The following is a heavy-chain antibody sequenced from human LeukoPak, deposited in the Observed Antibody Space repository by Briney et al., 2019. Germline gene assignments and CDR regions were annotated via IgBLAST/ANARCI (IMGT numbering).Heavy chain of an antibody. V-gene: IGHV4-59*08. CDR2: ISYSGNT. J-gene: IGHJ4*02. CDR1: GGSISSYY. Sequence: PSETLSLTCTVSGGSISSYYWSWIRQPPGKGLEWIGYISYSGNTNYNPSLKSRVTISVDTSKNQFSLKLNSVTAADTAVYYCARHLRGSYFDYWGQGTLVTVSS. D-gene: IGHD3-10*01. CDR3: ARHLRGSYFDY.